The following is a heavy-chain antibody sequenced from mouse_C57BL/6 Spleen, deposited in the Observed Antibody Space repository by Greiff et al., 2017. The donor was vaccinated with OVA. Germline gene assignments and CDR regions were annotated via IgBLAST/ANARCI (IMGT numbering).Heavy chain of an antibody. D-gene: IGHD2-5*01. J-gene: IGHJ4*01. CDR2: IHPNSGST. CDR3: AREGLYYSNYVRAMDY. CDR1: GYTFTSYW. V-gene: IGHV1-64*01. Sequence: QVQLKQPGAELVKPGASVKLSCKASGYTFTSYWMHWVKQRPGQGLEWIGMIHPNSGSTNYNEKFKSKATLTVDKSSSTAYMQLSSLTSEDSAVYCCAREGLYYSNYVRAMDYWGQGTSVTVSS.